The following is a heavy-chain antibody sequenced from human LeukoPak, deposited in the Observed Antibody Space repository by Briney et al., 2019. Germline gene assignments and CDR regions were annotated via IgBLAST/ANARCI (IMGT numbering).Heavy chain of an antibody. D-gene: IGHD6-19*01. J-gene: IGHJ5*02. CDR3: ARSSGWYVYWFDP. CDR1: GYIFTSYW. Sequence: GESLQISCKGSGYIFTSYWIGWVRQMPGKGLEWMGIIYPGDSDTRYSPSFQGQVTISADKSISTAYLQWSSLKASDTAMYYCARSSGWYVYWFDPWGQGTLVTVSS. V-gene: IGHV5-51*01. CDR2: IYPGDSDT.